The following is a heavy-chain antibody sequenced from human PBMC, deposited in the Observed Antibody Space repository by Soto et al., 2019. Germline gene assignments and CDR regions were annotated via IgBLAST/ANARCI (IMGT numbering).Heavy chain of an antibody. Sequence: SETLSLTCTVSGASTSGYYWSWIRKSAGKGLEWIGRIYATGTTDYNPSLKSRVMMSVDTSKKQFSLRLRSVTAADTAVYYCVRDGTKTLRDWFDPWGQGISVTVSS. CDR3: VRDGTKTLRDWFDP. CDR1: GASTSGYY. CDR2: IYATGTT. J-gene: IGHJ5*02. D-gene: IGHD1-1*01. V-gene: IGHV4-4*07.